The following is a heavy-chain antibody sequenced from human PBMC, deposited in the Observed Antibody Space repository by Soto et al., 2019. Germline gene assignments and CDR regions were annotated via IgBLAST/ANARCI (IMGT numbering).Heavy chain of an antibody. CDR3: AKGFGISWQYYFDY. CDR2: IRGSGAGT. D-gene: IGHD6-13*01. Sequence: EVQLLESGGGLAQPGGSLRLSCAASGFTFNPYAMNWVRQAPGKGLEWVSTIRGSGAGTYYADSVKGRFTISRANSKNTLYLQMNSLRAEDTAVYFCAKGFGISWQYYFDYWGQGTLVTVSS. V-gene: IGHV3-23*01. CDR1: GFTFNPYA. J-gene: IGHJ4*02.